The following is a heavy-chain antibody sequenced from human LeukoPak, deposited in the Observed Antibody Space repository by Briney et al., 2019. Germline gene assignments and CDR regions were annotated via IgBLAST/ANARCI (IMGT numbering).Heavy chain of an antibody. CDR1: GYTFTSYY. J-gene: IGHJ3*02. CDR3: ARVRDYDSSGYDIDAFDI. Sequence: GASVKVSCKASGYTFTSYYMHWVRQAPGQGLEWMRIINPSGGSTSYAQKFQGRVTMTRDMSTSTVYMELSSLRSEDTAVYYCARVRDYDSSGYDIDAFDIWGQGTMVTVSS. CDR2: INPSGGST. V-gene: IGHV1-46*01. D-gene: IGHD3-22*01.